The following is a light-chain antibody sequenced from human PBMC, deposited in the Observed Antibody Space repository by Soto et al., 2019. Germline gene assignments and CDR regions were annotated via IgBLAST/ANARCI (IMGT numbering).Light chain of an antibody. CDR3: QQYGSSPVT. CDR2: GAS. Sequence: EIVLTQSPGTLSLSPGERATLSCRASQSVNSRFLAWYQQKPGQAPRLLIYGASSRATGIADRLSGSGSGTDFTLTISRLEPEDFAVYYCQQYGSSPVTFGQGTKVEIK. V-gene: IGKV3-20*01. J-gene: IGKJ1*01. CDR1: QSVNSRF.